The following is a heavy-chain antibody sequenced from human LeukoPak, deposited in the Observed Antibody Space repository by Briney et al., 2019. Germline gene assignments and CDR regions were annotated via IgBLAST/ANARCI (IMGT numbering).Heavy chain of an antibody. J-gene: IGHJ4*02. CDR2: IYSDGST. V-gene: IGHV3-53*01. CDR1: GFTVSGNY. CDR3: AREFDGGSTGFDY. D-gene: IGHD4-23*01. Sequence: GGSLRLSCAASGFTVSGNYMSWVRQAPGKGLEWVSIIYSDGSTYDADSVKGRFTISRDNSKNTLYLQMNSLRAEDTAVYYCAREFDGGSTGFDYWGQGTLVTVSS.